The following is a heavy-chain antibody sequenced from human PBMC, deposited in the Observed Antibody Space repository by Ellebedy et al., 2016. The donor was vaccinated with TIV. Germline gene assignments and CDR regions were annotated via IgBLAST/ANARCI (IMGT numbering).Heavy chain of an antibody. Sequence: AASVKVSCKASGGSYKAYAITWARQAPGQGLEWMGGTIPFFATTHYAHKFQGRITITADESTGTGYMELSSLTSEDTAVYYCARGSRTNDFGDFDYYWGQGTLVTVSS. CDR3: ARGSRTNDFGDFDYY. V-gene: IGHV1-69*13. J-gene: IGHJ4*02. D-gene: IGHD4-17*01. CDR2: TIPFFATT. CDR1: GGSYKAYA.